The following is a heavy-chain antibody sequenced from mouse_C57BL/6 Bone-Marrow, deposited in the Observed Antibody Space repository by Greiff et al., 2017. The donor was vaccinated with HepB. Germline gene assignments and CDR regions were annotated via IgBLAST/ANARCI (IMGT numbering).Heavy chain of an antibody. D-gene: IGHD2-3*01. CDR3: ASLYDGYSYWYFDV. CDR1: GYTFTDHT. V-gene: IGHV1-78*01. CDR2: IYPRDGST. Sequence: VMLVESDAELVKPGASVKISSKVSGYTFTDHTIHWMKQRPEQGLEWIGYIYPRDGSTKYNEKFKGKATLTADKSSSTAYMQLNSLTSEDSAVYFCASLYDGYSYWYFDVWGTGTTVTVSS. J-gene: IGHJ1*03.